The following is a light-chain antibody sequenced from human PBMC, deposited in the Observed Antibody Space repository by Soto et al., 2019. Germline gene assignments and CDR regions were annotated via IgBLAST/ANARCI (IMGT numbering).Light chain of an antibody. Sequence: QSLLTQAPSVASGPGQMVSISCSGSSCNVGGNYVCWYEQHTGPPPKLLIYENEKTAPGIPDRFSGSKSGTSAPLGIAGLQTGDEADYYCGTWDPSLSAYVFGGGTKVTVL. CDR2: ENE. CDR1: SCNVGGNY. V-gene: IGLV1-51*01. CDR3: GTWDPSLSAYV. J-gene: IGLJ1*01.